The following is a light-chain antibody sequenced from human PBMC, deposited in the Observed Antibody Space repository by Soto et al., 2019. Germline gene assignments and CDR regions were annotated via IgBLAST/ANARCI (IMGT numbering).Light chain of an antibody. CDR3: QLANSFPLT. Sequence: MTQSPSSVSASVGDRVTCTCRASQGISAWLDWYQQKPGKAPKLLIYAASSLQRGVPSRFSGSGSGTDFTLTIIILQPEDCRTYCCQLANSFPLTFAGGTKVDIK. CDR1: QGISAW. J-gene: IGKJ4*01. V-gene: IGKV1-12*01. CDR2: AAS.